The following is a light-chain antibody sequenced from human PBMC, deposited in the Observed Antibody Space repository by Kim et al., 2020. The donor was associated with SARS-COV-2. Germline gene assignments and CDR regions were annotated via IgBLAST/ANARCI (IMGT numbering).Light chain of an antibody. V-gene: IGLV2-14*03. CDR2: DVN. J-gene: IGLJ2*01. CDR1: NCDIGGYSY. CDR3: SSSTTSNTLI. Sequence: GQSLIISCIGINCDIGGYSYVSWYQQHPDNAPKLLNYDVNKRPSGFSNRFSGSKSGNTASLTISVLQSEDETDYYCSSSTTSNTLIFGGGTQLTVL.